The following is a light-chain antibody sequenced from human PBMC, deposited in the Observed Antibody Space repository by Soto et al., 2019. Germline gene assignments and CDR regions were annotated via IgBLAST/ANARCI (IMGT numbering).Light chain of an antibody. CDR1: QSISSW. CDR2: DAS. V-gene: IGKV1-5*01. CDR3: QQYNSHSPT. Sequence: DIQMTQSPSTLSASVGDRVTITCRASQSISSWLAWYQQKPGEAPKLLIYDASSLESGVPSRLSGSGSGTEFTLSISSLQPDDFASYYCQQYNSHSPTFGQGTRLEIK. J-gene: IGKJ2*01.